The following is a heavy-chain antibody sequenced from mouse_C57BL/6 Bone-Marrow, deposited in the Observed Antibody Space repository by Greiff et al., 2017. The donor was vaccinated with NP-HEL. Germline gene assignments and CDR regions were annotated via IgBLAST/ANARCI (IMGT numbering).Heavy chain of an antibody. V-gene: IGHV1-59*01. CDR2: IDPSDSYT. CDR3: ASVYDY. J-gene: IGHJ2*01. CDR1: GYTFTSYW. Sequence: QVQLQQPGAELVRPGTSVKLSCKASGYTFTSYWMHWVKQRPGQGLEWIGVIDPSDSYTNYNQKFKGKATLTVDTSSSTAYMRLSSLTSEDSAVYYCASVYDYWGQGTTLTVSS.